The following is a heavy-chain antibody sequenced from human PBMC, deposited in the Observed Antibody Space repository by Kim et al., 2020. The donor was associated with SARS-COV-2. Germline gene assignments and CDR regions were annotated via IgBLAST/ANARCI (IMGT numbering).Heavy chain of an antibody. V-gene: IGHV1-3*01. CDR3: ATGYYGSGSFYGMDV. Sequence: ASVKVSCKASGYTFTSYAMHWVRQAPGQRLEWMGWINAGNGNTKYSQKFQGRVTITRDTSASTAYMELSSLRSEDTAVYYCATGYYGSGSFYGMDVWGQGTTVTVSS. J-gene: IGHJ6*02. CDR2: INAGNGNT. CDR1: GYTFTSYA. D-gene: IGHD3-10*01.